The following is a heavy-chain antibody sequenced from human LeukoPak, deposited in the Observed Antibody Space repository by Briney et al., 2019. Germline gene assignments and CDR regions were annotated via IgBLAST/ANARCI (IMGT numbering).Heavy chain of an antibody. CDR2: IYYSGST. J-gene: IGHJ4*02. CDR1: GGAISSYY. D-gene: IGHD6-13*01. V-gene: IGHV4-59*01. Sequence: SGTPSLPCTVSGGAISSYYWDWIREPPGKGPGGIGYIYYSGSTNYNPSLKSRVTISVDTSKNQFSLKLSSVTAADTAVYYCARSSSWLPRPYYFDYWGQGTLVTVSS. CDR3: ARSSSWLPRPYYFDY.